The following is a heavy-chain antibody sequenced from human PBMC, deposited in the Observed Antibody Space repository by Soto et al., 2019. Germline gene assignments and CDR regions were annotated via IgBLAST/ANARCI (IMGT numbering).Heavy chain of an antibody. D-gene: IGHD3-9*01. CDR2: MNPNSGNT. J-gene: IGHJ5*02. CDR1: GYTFTSYD. Sequence: ASVKVSCKASGYTFTSYDINWVRQATGQGLEWMGWMNPNSGNTGYAQKFQGRVTMTRNTSISTAYMELSSLRSEDTAVYYCARTVLRYFDWFTNNNNWFDPWGQGTLLTVSS. CDR3: ARTVLRYFDWFTNNNNWFDP. V-gene: IGHV1-8*01.